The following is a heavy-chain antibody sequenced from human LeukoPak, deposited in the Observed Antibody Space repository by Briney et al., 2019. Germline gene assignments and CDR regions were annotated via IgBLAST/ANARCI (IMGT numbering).Heavy chain of an antibody. CDR2: ISSSGNTR. J-gene: IGHJ5*02. CDR3: ARMRRDANWFDP. CDR1: GFRFSDYY. V-gene: IGHV3-11*01. Sequence: GGSLRLSCAASGFRFSDYYMSWIRQAPGKGLEWVSYISSSGNTRYYADSVKGRFTISRDNAKNSLYLQMNSLRAEDTAVYYCARMRRDANWFDPWGQGTLVTVSS.